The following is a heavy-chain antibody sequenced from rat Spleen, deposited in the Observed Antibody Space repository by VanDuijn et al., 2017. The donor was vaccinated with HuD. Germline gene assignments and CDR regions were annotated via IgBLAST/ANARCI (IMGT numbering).Heavy chain of an antibody. CDR1: GFTFGDYY. D-gene: IGHD1-1*01. CDR3: ATTPLYYSADPYYFDY. CDR2: ISYEGSGT. V-gene: IGHV5-22*01. Sequence: EVQLVESGGGLVQPGRSMKLSCAASGFTFGDYYMAWVRQAPKKGLEWVASISYEGSGTYYGDSVKGRFTISRDNAKNTLYLQMDSLRSEDTATYYCATTPLYYSADPYYFDYWGQGVMVTVSS. J-gene: IGHJ2*01.